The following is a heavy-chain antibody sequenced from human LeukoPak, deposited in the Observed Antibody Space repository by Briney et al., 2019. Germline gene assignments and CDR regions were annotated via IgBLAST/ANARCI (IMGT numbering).Heavy chain of an antibody. CDR2: IYSGGPT. V-gene: IGHV3-66*01. CDR1: GFSVNSNF. D-gene: IGHD3-10*01. CDR3: ARAIYSIWVRGGAFDI. J-gene: IGHJ3*02. Sequence: GGSLRLSCAGSGFSVNSNFMSWVRQAPGQGLEWVSVIYSGGPTFYADSVRGRFTISRDNAKNSLYLQMNSLRAEDTAVYYCARAIYSIWVRGGAFDIWGQGTMVTVSS.